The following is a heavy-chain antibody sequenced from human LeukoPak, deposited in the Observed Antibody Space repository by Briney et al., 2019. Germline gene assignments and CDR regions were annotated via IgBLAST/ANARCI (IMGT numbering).Heavy chain of an antibody. CDR3: ARDWEGYPPLDAFDI. V-gene: IGHV1-46*01. D-gene: IGHD3-16*01. Sequence: GASVKVSCKASGYSFTYHYMHWLRQAPGQGLEWIGIINPSDGSTTYAQKFQGRVTMTRDMSTSTVYMELGSLRSEDTAVYYCARDWEGYPPLDAFDIWGQGTMVTVSS. CDR2: INPSDGST. CDR1: GYSFTYHY. J-gene: IGHJ3*02.